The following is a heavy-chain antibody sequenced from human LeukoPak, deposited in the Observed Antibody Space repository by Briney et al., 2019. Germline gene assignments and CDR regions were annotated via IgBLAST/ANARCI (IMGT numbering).Heavy chain of an antibody. D-gene: IGHD2-2*01. J-gene: IGHJ4*02. CDR1: GGSISSYY. CDR3: ARGLVVPAAFDY. V-gene: IGHV4-4*07. CDR2: IYTSGST. Sequence: PSETLSLTCTVSGGSISSYYWSWIWQPAGKGLDWIGCIYTSGSTNYDPSLKSRVTMSVDTSKNQFSLKLSSVTAADTAVYYCARGLVVPAAFDYWGQGTLVTVSS.